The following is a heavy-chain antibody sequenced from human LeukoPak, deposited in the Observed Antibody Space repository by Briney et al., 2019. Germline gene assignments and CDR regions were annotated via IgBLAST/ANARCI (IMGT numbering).Heavy chain of an antibody. J-gene: IGHJ4*02. Sequence: PGGSLRLSCAASGFTFNNYGMTWVRQAPGKGPEWVSSLDGSGRYTHYADSVKGRFTISRDNSNNTLYLQMDSPRAEDTAVYYCAKIYNWNLDWGQGTLVTVSS. D-gene: IGHD1-20*01. CDR1: GFTFNNYG. V-gene: IGHV3-23*01. CDR2: LDGSGRYT. CDR3: AKIYNWNLD.